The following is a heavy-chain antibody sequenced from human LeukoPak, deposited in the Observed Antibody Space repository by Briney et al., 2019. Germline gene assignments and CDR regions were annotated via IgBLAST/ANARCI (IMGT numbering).Heavy chain of an antibody. CDR3: ARDLASGLYGMDV. Sequence: GGSLRLSCTASGVTFSSYGMHWVRQAPGKGLEWAAVIWYDGSNKYYADSVKGRFTISRDNSKNTLYLQMNSLRAEDTAVYYCARDLASGLYGMDVWGQGTTVTVSS. CDR2: IWYDGSNK. D-gene: IGHD3/OR15-3a*01. V-gene: IGHV3-33*01. J-gene: IGHJ6*02. CDR1: GVTFSSYG.